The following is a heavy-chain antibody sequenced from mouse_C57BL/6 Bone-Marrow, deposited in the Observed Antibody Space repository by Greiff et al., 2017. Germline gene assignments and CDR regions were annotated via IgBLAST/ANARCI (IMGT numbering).Heavy chain of an antibody. J-gene: IGHJ2*01. CDR3: ARRGGKDY. CDR1: GYSFTGYY. Sequence: DVQLQESGPELVKPGASVKISCKASGYSFTGYYMNWVKQSPEKSLEWIGEINPSTGGTTYNQKFKAKATLTVDKSSSTAYMQLKSLTSEDSAVYYCARRGGKDYWGQGTTLTVSS. V-gene: IGHV1-42*01. D-gene: IGHD2-1*01. CDR2: INPSTGGT.